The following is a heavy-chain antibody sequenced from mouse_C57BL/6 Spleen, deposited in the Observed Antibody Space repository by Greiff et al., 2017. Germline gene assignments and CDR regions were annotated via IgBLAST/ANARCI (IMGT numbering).Heavy chain of an antibody. CDR1: GYTFTSYW. J-gene: IGHJ2*01. D-gene: IGHD1-1*01. CDR2: IPPNSGST. Sequence: QVQLQQPGAELVKPGASVKLSCKASGYTFTSYWMHWVKQRPGQGLEWIGMIPPNSGSTTYNEKFKSKATVTVDKSSSTAYMQLSSPTSEDSAVYDCARWNYGSKGECEYWGEGNTLTGYS. V-gene: IGHV1-64*01. CDR3: ARWNYGSKGECEY.